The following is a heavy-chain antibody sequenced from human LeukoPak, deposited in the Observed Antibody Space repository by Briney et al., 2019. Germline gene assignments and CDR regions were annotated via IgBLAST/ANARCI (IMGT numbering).Heavy chain of an antibody. V-gene: IGHV3-23*01. J-gene: IGHJ4*02. CDR3: AKDVLGYSYGYFGY. Sequence: TGGSLRLSCAASGFTFSSYAMSWVRQAPGKGLEWVSAISGSGGSTYYADSVKGRFTISRDNSKNTLYLQMNSLRAEDKAVYYCAKDVLGYSYGYFGYWGQGTLVTVSS. D-gene: IGHD5-18*01. CDR1: GFTFSSYA. CDR2: ISGSGGST.